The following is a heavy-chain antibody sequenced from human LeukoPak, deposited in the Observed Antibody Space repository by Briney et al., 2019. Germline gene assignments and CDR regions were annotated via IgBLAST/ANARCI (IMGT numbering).Heavy chain of an antibody. CDR2: INHSGST. D-gene: IGHD6-19*01. CDR1: GGSFSGYY. CDR3: ARGARYSSGWYTRGVRLDY. Sequence: SETLSLTCAVYGGSFSGYYWSWIRQPPGKGLEWIGEINHSGSTNYNPSLKSRVTISVDTSKNQCSLKLSSVTAADTAVYYCARGARYSSGWYTRGVRLDYWGQGTLVTVSS. J-gene: IGHJ4*02. V-gene: IGHV4-34*01.